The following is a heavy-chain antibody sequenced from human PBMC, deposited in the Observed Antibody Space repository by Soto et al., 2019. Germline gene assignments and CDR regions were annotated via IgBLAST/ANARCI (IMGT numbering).Heavy chain of an antibody. Sequence: QVQLQESGPGLVKPSETLSLTCTVSGGSISSYYWSWIRQPPGKGLEWIGYIYYSGSTNYNPSLKSRVTISVDPSKNQFSLKLSSVTAADTAVDYCARTYGLRGGYDYWGQGTLVTVSS. D-gene: IGHD3-10*01. J-gene: IGHJ4*02. CDR2: IYYSGST. V-gene: IGHV4-59*08. CDR1: GGSISSYY. CDR3: ARTYGLRGGYDY.